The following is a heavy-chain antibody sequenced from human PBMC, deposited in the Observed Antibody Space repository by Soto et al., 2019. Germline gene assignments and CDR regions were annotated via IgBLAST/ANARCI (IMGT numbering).Heavy chain of an antibody. V-gene: IGHV5-10-1*01. J-gene: IGHJ4*02. D-gene: IGHD2-2*01. CDR1: GYSFTSYW. CDR3: VRVGYCTGTSWYCFGC. Sequence: PGESLKISCQGSGYSFTSYWIGWVRQRPGKGVEWMGRINPSDSYTTYSPSFQGHVTISTDKSFSTAYLQWSGLKASDTAMYYCVRVGYCTGTSWYCFGCWGQGTRVTVSS. CDR2: INPSDSYT.